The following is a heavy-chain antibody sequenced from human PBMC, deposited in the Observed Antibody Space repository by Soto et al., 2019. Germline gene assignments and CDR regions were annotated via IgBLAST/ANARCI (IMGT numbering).Heavy chain of an antibody. Sequence: ASVKVSCKASGYSFINYDINWVRQAPGRGLEWMGWMNPNSGNTGYAQRFQGRVTMTRDTSINTAYMELSSLTSDDTALYYCGRETIRLSSGAAYWGPGTLVTVSS. CDR1: GYSFINYD. J-gene: IGHJ4*02. V-gene: IGHV1-8*01. D-gene: IGHD2-15*01. CDR2: MNPNSGNT. CDR3: GRETIRLSSGAAY.